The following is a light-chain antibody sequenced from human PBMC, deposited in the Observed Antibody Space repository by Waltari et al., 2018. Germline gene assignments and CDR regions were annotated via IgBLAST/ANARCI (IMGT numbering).Light chain of an antibody. CDR3: QQYGSSPGYT. J-gene: IGKJ2*01. CDR1: QSVTSSF. V-gene: IGKV3-20*01. CDR2: GAS. Sequence: EIVLTQSPGTLSLSPGERATLSCRASQSVTSSFLAWYQQKPGQAPRLLIYGASSRATGIPDRFSGSGSETDVTLTISRLEPEDFAVYFCQQYGSSPGYTFGQGTKLEIK.